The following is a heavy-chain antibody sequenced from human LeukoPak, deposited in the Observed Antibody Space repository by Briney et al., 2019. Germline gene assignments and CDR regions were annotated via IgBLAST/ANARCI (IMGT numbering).Heavy chain of an antibody. V-gene: IGHV1-18*01. CDR1: GYTFTTYG. CDR2: ISPDNGNI. D-gene: IGHD4-11*01. Sequence: ASGTVAWNAAGYTFTTYGISWVRQAHGQWLEWMGWISPDNGNIIYAQKVQGRVTMTTDTSTSTAYMELGGLRSDNTALYYCARLMGYSDYPFDYWGQGTLVTVSS. J-gene: IGHJ4*02. CDR3: ARLMGYSDYPFDY.